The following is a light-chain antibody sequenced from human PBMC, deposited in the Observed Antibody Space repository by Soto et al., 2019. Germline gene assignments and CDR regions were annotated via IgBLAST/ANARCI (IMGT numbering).Light chain of an antibody. CDR3: QDRGGFP. CDR1: QSFSNY. J-gene: IGKJ3*01. V-gene: IGKV3-11*01. CDR2: DAS. Sequence: EIVLTQSPATLSLSPGERATLSCRASQSFSNYLAWYQQKPGQAPRLLIHDASHRATGIPARFSGSGSGTDFTLPLSRLDPEDFAVYYCQDRGGFPFGPGTKVDIK.